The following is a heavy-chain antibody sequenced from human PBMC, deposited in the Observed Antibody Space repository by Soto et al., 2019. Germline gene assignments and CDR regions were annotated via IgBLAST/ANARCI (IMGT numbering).Heavy chain of an antibody. V-gene: IGHV4-30-2*01. Sequence: SETLSLTCAVSGGSISSGGYAWSWIRQPPGKGLEWIGYIYHSGSTYYNPSLKSRVTISVDRSKNQFSLKLSSVTAADTAVYYCARDLEGSFDYWGQGTLVTVSS. J-gene: IGHJ4*02. CDR1: GGSISSGGYA. CDR2: IYHSGST. CDR3: ARDLEGSFDY.